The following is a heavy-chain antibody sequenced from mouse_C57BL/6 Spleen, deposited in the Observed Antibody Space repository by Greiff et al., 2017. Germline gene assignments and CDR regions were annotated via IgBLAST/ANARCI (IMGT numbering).Heavy chain of an antibody. V-gene: IGHV1-52*01. Sequence: QVQLQQPGAELVRPGSSVKLSCKASGYTFTSYWMHWVKQRPIQGLEWIGNIDPSDSETHYNQKFKDKATLTVDKSSSTAYMQLSSLTSEDSAVYYCASGGSTTVVRYFDVWGTGTTVTVSS. D-gene: IGHD1-1*01. CDR1: GYTFTSYW. J-gene: IGHJ1*03. CDR2: IDPSDSET. CDR3: ASGGSTTVVRYFDV.